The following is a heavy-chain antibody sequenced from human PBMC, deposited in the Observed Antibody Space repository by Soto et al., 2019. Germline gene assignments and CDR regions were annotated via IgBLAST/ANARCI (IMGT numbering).Heavy chain of an antibody. CDR3: ARGLLGYCSSTSCYAQGTFDY. CDR1: GGSISSYY. J-gene: IGHJ4*02. CDR2: IYYSGST. Sequence: PSETLSLTCTVSGGSISSYYWSWIRQPPGKGLEWIGYIYYSGSTNYNPSLKSRVTISVDTSKNQFSLKLSSVTAADTAVYYCARGLLGYCSSTSCYAQGTFDYWGQGTLVTVSS. D-gene: IGHD2-2*01. V-gene: IGHV4-59*01.